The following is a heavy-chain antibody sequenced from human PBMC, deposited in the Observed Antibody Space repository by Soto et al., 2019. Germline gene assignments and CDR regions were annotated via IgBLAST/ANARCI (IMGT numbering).Heavy chain of an antibody. Sequence: EVQLVEYAGDLVQPGRSLRLSCAASGFTFSSYAMHWVRQAPGKGLEYVSAISSNGGSTYYANSVKGRFTISRDNSKNTLYLQMGSLRAEDMAVYYCARTGATTLGNYWGQGTLVTVSS. D-gene: IGHD5-12*01. CDR1: GFTFSSYA. J-gene: IGHJ4*02. CDR3: ARTGATTLGNY. CDR2: ISSNGGST. V-gene: IGHV3-64*01.